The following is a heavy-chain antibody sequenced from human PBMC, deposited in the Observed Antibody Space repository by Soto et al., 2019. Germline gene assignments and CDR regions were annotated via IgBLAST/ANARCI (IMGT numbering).Heavy chain of an antibody. CDR3: AKTDKFNPQSSGWANRFDY. Sequence: EVQLLESGGGLVQPGGSLRLSCAASGFTFSSYAMTLVRQAPGKGLEWVSTISRSGDSTYYRDSVKGRFTISRDNSKNTVYLQMNSLRAEDTAGYYCAKTDKFNPQSSGWANRFDYWGQGTLVTVSS. V-gene: IGHV3-23*01. D-gene: IGHD6-19*01. CDR2: ISRSGDST. CDR1: GFTFSSYA. J-gene: IGHJ4*02.